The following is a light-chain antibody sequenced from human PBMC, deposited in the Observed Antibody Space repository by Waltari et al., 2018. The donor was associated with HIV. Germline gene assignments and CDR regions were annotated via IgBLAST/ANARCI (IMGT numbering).Light chain of an antibody. J-gene: IGKJ4*01. CDR2: LGT. V-gene: IGKV2-28*01. CDR1: EALLKSNGYIY. Sequence: PGEPASISCRSSEALLKSNGYIYLDWYLQKPGQSPQLLIYLGTNRASGVPDRFSASGSATDFTLKISRVEAEDVGVYYCMQALEAPLTFGEGTKVEIK. CDR3: MQALEAPLT.